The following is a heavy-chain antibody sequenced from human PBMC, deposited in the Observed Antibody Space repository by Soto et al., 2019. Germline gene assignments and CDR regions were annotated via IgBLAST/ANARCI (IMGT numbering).Heavy chain of an antibody. J-gene: IGHJ3*02. Sequence: GASVKVSCKASGGTFSRYPISWVRQAPGQGLEWMGGIIPIFGTANYAQKFQGRVTITADKSTSTAYMELSSLRSEDTALYYCARPIDDRELNDDFDIWGQGTMVTVSS. CDR2: IIPIFGTA. CDR3: ARPIDDRELNDDFDI. CDR1: GGTFSRYP. D-gene: IGHD1-7*01. V-gene: IGHV1-69*06.